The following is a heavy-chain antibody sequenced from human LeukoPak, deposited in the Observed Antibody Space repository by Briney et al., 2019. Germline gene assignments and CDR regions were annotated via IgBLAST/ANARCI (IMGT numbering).Heavy chain of an antibody. CDR3: ARGHTAMVYYYYYMDV. J-gene: IGHJ6*03. D-gene: IGHD5-18*01. CDR2: MNPNSGNT. Sequence: ASVKVSCKASGYTFTSYDINWVRQATGQGLEWMGWMNPNSGNTGYAQKFQGRVTMTRNTSISTAYMELSSLRSEDTAVYYCARGHTAMVYYYYYMDVWGKGTTVTISS. V-gene: IGHV1-8*01. CDR1: GYTFTSYD.